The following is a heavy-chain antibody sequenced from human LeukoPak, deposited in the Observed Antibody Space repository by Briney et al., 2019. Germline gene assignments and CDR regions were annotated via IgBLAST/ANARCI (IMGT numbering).Heavy chain of an antibody. Sequence: PGRSLRLSCAGSGFTFDNYAMHWVRQAPGKGLEWVAVIWHDATKTYYVDSVKGRFTISRDNAKNSLYLQMNSLRAEDTAVYYCTRGSGYSYGYRPPFYYYMDVWGKGTTVTVSS. CDR1: GFTFDNYA. J-gene: IGHJ6*03. CDR3: TRGSGYSYGYRPPFYYYMDV. V-gene: IGHV3-33*08. D-gene: IGHD5-18*01. CDR2: IWHDATKT.